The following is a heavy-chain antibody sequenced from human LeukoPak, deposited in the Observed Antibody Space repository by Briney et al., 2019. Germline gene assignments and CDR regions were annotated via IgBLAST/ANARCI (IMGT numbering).Heavy chain of an antibody. J-gene: IGHJ4*02. Sequence: PGGSLRLSCAASGFTFSTYGMHWVRQAPGKGLEWVAVISYGGNNKYYADPVKGRFTISRDNSKNTLYLQMNSLRAEDTAVYYCAKDFWEMSTTDYWGQGTLVTVSS. CDR3: AKDFWEMSTTDY. D-gene: IGHD5-24*01. CDR2: ISYGGNNK. CDR1: GFTFSTYG. V-gene: IGHV3-30*18.